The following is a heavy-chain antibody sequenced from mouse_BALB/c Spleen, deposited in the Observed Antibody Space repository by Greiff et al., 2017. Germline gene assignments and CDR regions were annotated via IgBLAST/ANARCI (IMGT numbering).Heavy chain of an antibody. D-gene: IGHD4-1*01. Sequence: EVKLQESGPGLVKPSQSLSLTCSVTGYSITSGYYWNWIRQFPGNKLEWMGYISYDGSNNYNPSLKNRISITRDTSKNQFFLKLNSVTTEDTATYYCARDPGRDAMDYWGQGTSVTVSS. CDR1: GYSITSGYY. CDR2: ISYDGSN. J-gene: IGHJ4*01. CDR3: ARDPGRDAMDY. V-gene: IGHV3-6*02.